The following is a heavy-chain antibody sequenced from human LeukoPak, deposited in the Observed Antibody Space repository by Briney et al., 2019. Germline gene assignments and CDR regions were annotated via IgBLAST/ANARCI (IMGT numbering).Heavy chain of an antibody. J-gene: IGHJ5*02. CDR3: ARADYHPTAYWFDP. D-gene: IGHD4-11*01. V-gene: IGHV1-2*02. CDR2: INPNSGGT. CDR1: GYTFTGYY. Sequence: EASVKVSCKASGYTFTGYYMHWVRQAPGQGLEWMGWINPNSGGTNYAQKFQGRVTMTRDTSISTAYMELSRLRSDDTAVYYCARADYHPTAYWFDPWGQGTLVTVSS.